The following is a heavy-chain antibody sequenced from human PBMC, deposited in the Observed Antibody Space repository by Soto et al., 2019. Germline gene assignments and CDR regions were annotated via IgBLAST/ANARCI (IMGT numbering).Heavy chain of an antibody. V-gene: IGHV4-31*03. J-gene: IGHJ6*02. CDR1: GGSISSGGYY. CDR3: ARDGFRYCSGRSCYCRGVGNCIDV. CDR2: ISYSGST. Sequence: SETLSLTCTVSGGSISSGGYYWSWIRQHPGKGLEWIGYISYSGSTYYNPSLKSRVTISVDTSKNQFSLKLSSVTAADTAVYYCARDGFRYCSGRSCYCRGVGNCIDVWSQGTTVTVSS. D-gene: IGHD2-15*01.